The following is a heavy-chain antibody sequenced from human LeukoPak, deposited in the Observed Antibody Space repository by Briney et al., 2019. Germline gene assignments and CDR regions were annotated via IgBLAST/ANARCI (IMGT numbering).Heavy chain of an antibody. D-gene: IGHD3-3*01. Sequence: SVKVSCKASGYTSTSYGISWVRQAPGQGLEWMGGIIPIFGTANYAQKFQGRVTITADESTSTAYMELSSLRSEDTAVYYCASNLRPYYDFSVLWGQGTLVTVSS. V-gene: IGHV1-69*13. CDR1: GYTSTSYG. J-gene: IGHJ4*02. CDR3: ASNLRPYYDFSVL. CDR2: IIPIFGTA.